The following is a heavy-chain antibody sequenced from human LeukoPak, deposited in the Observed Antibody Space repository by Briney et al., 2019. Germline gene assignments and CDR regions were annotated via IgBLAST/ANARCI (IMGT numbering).Heavy chain of an antibody. Sequence: GESLKISCKVSGYSFTSYCIGWVRQMPGKGLEWMGIIYPGDSGPTYSPSFQGQVTISVDKSINTAYLQWSSLQASDTAMYYCGMSGDRVPLQDDVFDVWGQGTMVTVSS. V-gene: IGHV5-51*01. CDR2: IYPGDSGP. J-gene: IGHJ3*01. CDR1: GYSFTSYC. CDR3: GMSGDRVPLQDDVFDV. D-gene: IGHD1-26*01.